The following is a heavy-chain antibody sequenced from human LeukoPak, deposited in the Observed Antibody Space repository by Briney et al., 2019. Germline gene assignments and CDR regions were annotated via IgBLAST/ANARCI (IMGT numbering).Heavy chain of an antibody. V-gene: IGHV1-3*01. CDR2: INAGNGNT. D-gene: IGHD5-18*01. CDR1: RYTFTTYA. CDR3: ARTTAMVTIFDY. Sequence: ASVKVSCKASRYTFTTYAMHWVRQAPGQRLECMGWINAGNGNTKYSQKFQDRVTITRDTSASTAYMELSSLRSEDTAVYYCARTTAMVTIFDYWGQGTLVTVSS. J-gene: IGHJ4*02.